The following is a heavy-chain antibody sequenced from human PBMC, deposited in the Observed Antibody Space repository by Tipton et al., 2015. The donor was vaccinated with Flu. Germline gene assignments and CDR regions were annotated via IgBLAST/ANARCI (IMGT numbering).Heavy chain of an antibody. D-gene: IGHD3-3*01. CDR1: GGSISSSSYY. Sequence: TLSLTCTVSGGSISSSSYYWGWIRQPPGKGLEWIGSIYYSGSTYYNPSLKSRVTISVDTSKNQFSLKLSSVTAADTAVYYCARVSPGVESWFDPWGQGTLVTVSS. CDR2: IYYSGST. CDR3: ARVSPGVESWFDP. J-gene: IGHJ5*02. V-gene: IGHV4-39*07.